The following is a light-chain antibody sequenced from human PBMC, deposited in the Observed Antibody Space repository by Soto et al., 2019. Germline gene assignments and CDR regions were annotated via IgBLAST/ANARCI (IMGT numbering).Light chain of an antibody. V-gene: IGKV3-20*01. CDR3: QQYGSSLST. J-gene: IGKJ2*01. CDR1: QSVSSTY. CDR2: GAS. Sequence: IVLTQSPGTLSLSPGERATLSCRASQSVSSTYLAWYQQKPGQAPRLLIYGASSRATGIPDRFSGSGSGTDFTLTISRLEPEDFAVYYCQQYGSSLSTFGQGTKLEIK.